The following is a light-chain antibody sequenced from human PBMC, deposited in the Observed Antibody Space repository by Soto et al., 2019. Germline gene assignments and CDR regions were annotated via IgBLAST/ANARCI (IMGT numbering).Light chain of an antibody. Sequence: QSALTQPASVSGSPGQSITISCTGTSSDVGGYNYVSWYQQHPGKAPKLMIYDVNNRPSGVSSRFSGSKSGNMASLTISGLQAEDEADYYCSSYRAGSTLVFGGGTKLTVL. V-gene: IGLV2-14*01. CDR2: DVN. CDR3: SSYRAGSTLV. J-gene: IGLJ2*01. CDR1: SSDVGGYNY.